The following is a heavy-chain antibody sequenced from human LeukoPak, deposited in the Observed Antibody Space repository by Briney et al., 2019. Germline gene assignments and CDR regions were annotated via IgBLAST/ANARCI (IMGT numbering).Heavy chain of an antibody. CDR2: INPSGGST. D-gene: IGHD3-10*01. CDR1: GYTFTSYY. CDR3: ARDPFRITMVRGDRVYWFDP. Sequence: ASVKVSCKASGYTFTSYYIHWVRQAPGQGPEWMGIINPSGGSTSYAQKFQGRVTMTRDTSTSTVYMELSSLRSEDTAVYYCARDPFRITMVRGDRVYWFDPWGQGTLVTVSS. J-gene: IGHJ5*02. V-gene: IGHV1-46*01.